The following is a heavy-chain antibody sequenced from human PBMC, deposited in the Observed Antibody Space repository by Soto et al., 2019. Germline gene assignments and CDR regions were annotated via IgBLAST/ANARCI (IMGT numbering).Heavy chain of an antibody. CDR1: GYTFTVYD. D-gene: IGHD1-26*01. J-gene: IGHJ4*02. V-gene: IGHV1-2*02. CDR2: INPKSGGT. CDR3: ARDQANGCGSAGFAY. Sequence: QVQLVQSGAEVKKPGASVNVSCKASGYTFTVYDMHWVRQAPGQGLEWMGWINPKSGGTMYPQKFQGGVTLPWATSISTASMALTRRRSDDTAWYYGARDQANGCGSAGFAYWGQGPRVTVSS.